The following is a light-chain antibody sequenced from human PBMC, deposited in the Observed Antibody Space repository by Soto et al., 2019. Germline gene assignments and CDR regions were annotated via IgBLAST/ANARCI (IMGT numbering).Light chain of an antibody. J-gene: IGKJ5*01. CDR1: QSISSY. Sequence: DIQMTQSPSSLSASEGDRVTITCRASQSISSYLNWYQQKPGKAPKLLIYAASSLQSGVPSRFSGSGSGTDFTLTISSLQPEDFATYYCQQSYSTLSITFGQGTRLEIK. CDR3: QQSYSTLSIT. CDR2: AAS. V-gene: IGKV1-39*01.